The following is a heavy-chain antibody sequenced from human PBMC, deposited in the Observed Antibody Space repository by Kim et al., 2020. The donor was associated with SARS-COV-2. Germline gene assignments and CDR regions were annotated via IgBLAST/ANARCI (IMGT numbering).Heavy chain of an antibody. J-gene: IGHJ3*02. D-gene: IGHD3-16*01. CDR3: VRDRMGGAFDI. Sequence: IYYADSVKGRFTTSRENAKNSLHLQMNSLKDEDTAVYHCVRDRMGGAFDIWGQGTLVTVSS. V-gene: IGHV3-48*02. CDR2: I.